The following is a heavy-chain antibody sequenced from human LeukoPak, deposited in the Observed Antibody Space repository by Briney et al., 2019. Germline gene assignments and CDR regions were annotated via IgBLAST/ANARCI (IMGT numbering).Heavy chain of an antibody. CDR2: ISSSSSTI. CDR3: ARGGIAVGSEYYYGMDV. D-gene: IGHD6-19*01. CDR1: GFTFSSYS. V-gene: IGHV3-48*02. J-gene: IGHJ6*02. Sequence: GGSLRLSCAASGFTFSSYSMNWVRQAPGKGLEWVSYISSSSSTIYYADSVKGRFTISRDNAKNSLYLQMNSLRDEDTAVYYCARGGIAVGSEYYYGMDVWGPGTTVTVSS.